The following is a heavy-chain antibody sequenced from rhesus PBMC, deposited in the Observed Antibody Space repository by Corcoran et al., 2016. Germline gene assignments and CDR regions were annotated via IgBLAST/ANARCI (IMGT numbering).Heavy chain of an antibody. Sequence: QVQLQESGPGVVKPSETLSLTCAVSGGPISDSYRWSWIRQPPGKGLGWIGYICGSSTRTNYNPSLKSRVTISKDTSKNQFSLKLSSVTTADTAVYYCARGSSGHFDYWGQGVLVTVSS. CDR2: ICGSSTRT. V-gene: IGHV4S10*01. CDR3: ARGSSGHFDY. J-gene: IGHJ4*01. CDR1: GGPISDSYR. D-gene: IGHD6-31*01.